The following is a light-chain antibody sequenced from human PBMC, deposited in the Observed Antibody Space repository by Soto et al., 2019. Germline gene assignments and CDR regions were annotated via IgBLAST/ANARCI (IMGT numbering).Light chain of an antibody. J-gene: IGKJ4*01. CDR1: QDINNY. V-gene: IGKV1-33*01. CDR3: QQYDHLPLT. Sequence: DIQMTQSPSSLSASVGDRVTIACQASQDINNYLNWYQRKPGTAPKLLIYDASNLETGVPSRFSGSGSGTDFTFTISSLQPEDIATYYCQQYDHLPLTFGGGTEVGIQ. CDR2: DAS.